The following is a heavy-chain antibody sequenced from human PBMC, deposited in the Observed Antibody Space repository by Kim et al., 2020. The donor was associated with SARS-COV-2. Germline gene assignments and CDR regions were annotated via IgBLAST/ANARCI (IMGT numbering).Heavy chain of an antibody. J-gene: IGHJ4*02. CDR2: ITDNGVTT. Sequence: GGSLRLSCAGSGFTFRSYAMQWVRQAPGKGLEYVSAITDNGVTTFYADSVKGRFTISRDNSKNMVYLQMSSLRPEDTAVYYCASVFPRSGSYDFWGQG. CDR3: ASVFPRSGSYDF. CDR1: GFTFRSYA. V-gene: IGHV3-64*02. D-gene: IGHD1-26*01.